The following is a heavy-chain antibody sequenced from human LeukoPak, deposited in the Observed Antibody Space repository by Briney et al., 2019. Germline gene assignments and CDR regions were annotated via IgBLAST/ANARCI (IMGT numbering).Heavy chain of an antibody. Sequence: SETLSLTCAVYGGSFSGYYWSWIRQPPGKGLEWIGEISHSGSTNYNPSLKSRVTISVDTSKNQFSLKLSSVTAADTAVYYCARVLYSSSWSSGPNFDYWGQGTLVTVSS. V-gene: IGHV4-34*01. CDR3: ARVLYSSSWSSGPNFDY. CDR1: GGSFSGYY. J-gene: IGHJ4*02. CDR2: ISHSGST. D-gene: IGHD6-13*01.